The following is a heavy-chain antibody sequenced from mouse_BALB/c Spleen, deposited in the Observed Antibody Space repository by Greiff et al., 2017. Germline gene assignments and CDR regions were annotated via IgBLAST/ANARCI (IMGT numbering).Heavy chain of an antibody. D-gene: IGHD2-1*01. CDR2: ISYSGST. Sequence: DVKLVESGPSLVKPSQTLSLTCSVTGDSITSGYWNWIRKFPGNKLEYMGYISYSGSTYYNPSLKSRISITRDTSKNQYYLQLNSVTTEDTATYYCARSGGNYVYWYFDVWGAGTTVTVSS. CDR1: GDSITSGY. V-gene: IGHV3-8*02. J-gene: IGHJ1*01. CDR3: ARSGGNYVYWYFDV.